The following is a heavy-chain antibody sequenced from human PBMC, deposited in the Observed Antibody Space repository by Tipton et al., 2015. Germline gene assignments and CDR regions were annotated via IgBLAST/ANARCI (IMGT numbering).Heavy chain of an antibody. J-gene: IGHJ4*02. CDR3: AREGSGWYGADS. CDR2: ISSSGSTI. CDR1: GFTFSSYE. Sequence: VQLVQSGGGSVKPGGSLRLSCAASGFTFSSYEMNWVRQAPGKGLEWVSYISSSGSTIYYADSVKGRFTISRDNAKNSLYLQMYSLRAEDTAVYYCAREGSGWYGADSWGQGTLVTVSS. D-gene: IGHD6-19*01. V-gene: IGHV3-48*03.